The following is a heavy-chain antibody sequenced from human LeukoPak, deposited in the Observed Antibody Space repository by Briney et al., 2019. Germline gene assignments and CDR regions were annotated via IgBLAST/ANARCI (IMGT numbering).Heavy chain of an antibody. V-gene: IGHV4-39*01. CDR3: ARTPKTEWELETDAFDI. CDR2: IYYSGST. D-gene: IGHD1-26*01. Sequence: PSESLSLTCTVSGGSISSSSYYWGWIRQPPGKGLEWIGSIYYSGSTYYNPSLKSRVTISVDTSKNQFSLKLSSVTAADTAVYYCARTPKTEWELETDAFDIWGQGTMVTVSS. J-gene: IGHJ3*02. CDR1: GGSISSSSYY.